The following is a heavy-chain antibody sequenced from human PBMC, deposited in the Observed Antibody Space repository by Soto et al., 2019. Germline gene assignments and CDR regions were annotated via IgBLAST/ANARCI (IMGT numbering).Heavy chain of an antibody. CDR3: AHKTSCSSTSCYNRWFDP. CDR2: IYWNDDK. V-gene: IGHV2-5*01. CDR1: GFSLSTSGVG. Sequence: PSLVNPTQTLTLTCTFSGFSLSTSGVGVGWIRQPPGKALEWLALIYWNDDKRYSPSLKSRLTITKDTSKNQVVLTMTNMDPVDTATYYCAHKTSCSSTSCYNRWFDPWGQGTLVTVSS. D-gene: IGHD2-2*02. J-gene: IGHJ5*02.